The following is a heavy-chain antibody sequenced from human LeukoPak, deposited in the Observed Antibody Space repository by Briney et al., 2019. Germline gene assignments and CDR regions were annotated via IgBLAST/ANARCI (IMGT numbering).Heavy chain of an antibody. J-gene: IGHJ4*02. CDR3: ARSGWAGSGWYSVDYFDY. V-gene: IGHV4-59*08. CDR2: IYYSGST. Sequence: SETLSLTCAVYGGSFSGYYWSWIWQPPGKGLEWIGYIYYSGSTNYNPSLKSRVTISVDTSKNQFSLKLSSVTAADTAVYYCARSGWAGSGWYSVDYFDYWGQGTLVTVSP. D-gene: IGHD6-19*01. CDR1: GGSFSGYY.